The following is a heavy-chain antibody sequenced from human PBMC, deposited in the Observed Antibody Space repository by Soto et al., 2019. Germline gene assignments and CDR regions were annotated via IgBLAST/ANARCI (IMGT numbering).Heavy chain of an antibody. CDR1: GGTFSSYA. CDR3: ARQEWELLNGFDY. CDR2: IIPIFGTA. D-gene: IGHD1-26*01. J-gene: IGHJ4*02. V-gene: IGHV1-69*13. Sequence: SVKVSCKASGGTFSSYAISWVRQAPGQGLEWMGGIIPIFGTANYAQKFQGRVTITADESTSTAYMELSSLRSEDTAVYYCARQEWELLNGFDYWGQGTLVIVSS.